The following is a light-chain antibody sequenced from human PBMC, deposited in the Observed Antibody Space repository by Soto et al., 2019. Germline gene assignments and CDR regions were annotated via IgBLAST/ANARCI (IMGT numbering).Light chain of an antibody. CDR1: QSISSW. J-gene: IGKJ1*01. CDR3: QQYNSYSRT. CDR2: KAS. V-gene: IGKV1-5*03. Sequence: DIQMTQSPSTLCASVGDRVTMACRSSQSISSWLAWYQQKPGKAPKLLIYKASSLESGVPSRFSGSGSGTEFTLTISSLQPDDFATYYCQQYNSYSRTFGQGTKV.